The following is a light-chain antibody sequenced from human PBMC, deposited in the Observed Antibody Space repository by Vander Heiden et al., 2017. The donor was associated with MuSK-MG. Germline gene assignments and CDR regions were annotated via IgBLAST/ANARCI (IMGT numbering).Light chain of an antibody. CDR1: LGRIGSNC. CDR2: EDN. V-gene: IGLV6-57*04. CDR3: QSYEDRNPWV. J-gene: IGLJ3*02. Sequence: NFMLPQPHSVSDSPGNTVSISCHRTLGRIGSNCVHRIQQRPGGGPTTVMYEDNQSPSGGADRFSGSIDSSSNSASLTISERRTEDDADYYCQSYEDRNPWVLGGGTKLTVL.